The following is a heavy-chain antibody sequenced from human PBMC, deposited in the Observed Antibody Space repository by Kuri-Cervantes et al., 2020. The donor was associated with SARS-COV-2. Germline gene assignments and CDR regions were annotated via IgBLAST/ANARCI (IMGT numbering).Heavy chain of an antibody. CDR1: GFTFSSYA. Sequence: LSLTCAASGFTFSSYAMHWVRQAPGKELEWVAVISYDGSNKYYADSVKGRFTISRDNSKNTLYLQMNSLRAEDTAVYYCARPNFAFGGVIVSLVYWGQGTLVTVSS. J-gene: IGHJ4*02. CDR3: ARPNFAFGGVIVSLVY. D-gene: IGHD3-16*02. V-gene: IGHV3-30-3*01. CDR2: ISYDGSNK.